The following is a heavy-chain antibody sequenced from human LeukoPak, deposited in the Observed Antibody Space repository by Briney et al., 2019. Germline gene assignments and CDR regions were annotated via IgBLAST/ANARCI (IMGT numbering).Heavy chain of an antibody. D-gene: IGHD2-21*02. CDR2: IYYFGTT. Sequence: PSETLSLTYTVSGGSINNYYWSWIRQPPGKGLEWIGYIYYFGTTNYNPSLKSRVTISVDTSKNHFSLKLSSVTAADTAVYYCARYRVGTGYYFDYWGQGTLVTVSS. J-gene: IGHJ4*02. CDR1: GGSINNYY. V-gene: IGHV4-59*01. CDR3: ARYRVGTGYYFDY.